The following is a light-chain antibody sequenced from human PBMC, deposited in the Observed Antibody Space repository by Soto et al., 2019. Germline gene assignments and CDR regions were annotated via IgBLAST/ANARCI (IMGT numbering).Light chain of an antibody. CDR2: DVS. CDR3: CSYAGTYTYV. V-gene: IGLV2-11*01. CDR1: SSDVGGYDY. Sequence: QSVLTQPRSVSGSVGQSVTISCTGTSSDVGGYDYVSWYQQHPGKAPKLMIHDVSKRPSGVPDRFSGSKSGNTASLTISGLQGEDEADYYCCSYAGTYTYVFGTGTKVTLL. J-gene: IGLJ1*01.